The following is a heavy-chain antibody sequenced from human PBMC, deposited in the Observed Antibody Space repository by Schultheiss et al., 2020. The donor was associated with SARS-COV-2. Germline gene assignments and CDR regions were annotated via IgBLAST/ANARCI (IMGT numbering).Heavy chain of an antibody. V-gene: IGHV3-74*01. Sequence: GGSLRLSCAASGFTFSSYAMSWVRQAPGKGLEWVSRINSDGSSTSYADSVKGRFTISRDNAKNTLYLQMNSLRAEDTAVYYCARDRRYYDILTVPQTYYYYMDVWGKGTTVTVSS. CDR3: ARDRRYYDILTVPQTYYYYMDV. D-gene: IGHD3-9*01. CDR1: GFTFSSYA. J-gene: IGHJ6*03. CDR2: INSDGSST.